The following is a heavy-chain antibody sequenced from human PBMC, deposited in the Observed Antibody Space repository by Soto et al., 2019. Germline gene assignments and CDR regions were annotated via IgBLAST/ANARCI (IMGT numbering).Heavy chain of an antibody. Sequence: QVQLQESDAGLVKASQTLSLTCTVSGGSVSSGAYYWTWIRQRPGKGLEWIGYIYYIGSTYYIPSLKSLLSISLDTSKNQFSLRLSSVTAADTAMYYCARARLRAVYAFDIWGQGTMVTVSS. J-gene: IGHJ3*02. D-gene: IGHD5-12*01. CDR1: GGSVSSGAYY. CDR2: IYYIGST. V-gene: IGHV4-31*01. CDR3: ARARLRAVYAFDI.